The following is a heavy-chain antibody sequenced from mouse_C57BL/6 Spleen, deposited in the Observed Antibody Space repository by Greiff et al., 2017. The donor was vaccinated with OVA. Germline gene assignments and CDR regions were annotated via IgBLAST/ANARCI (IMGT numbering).Heavy chain of an antibody. CDR1: GYTFTDYY. D-gene: IGHD1-1*01. J-gene: IGHJ1*03. CDR2: INPYNGGT. V-gene: IGHV1-19*01. Sequence: VQLQQSGPVLVKPGASVKMSCKASGYTFTDYYMNWVKQSHGKSLEWIGVINPYNGGTSYNQKFKGKATLTVDKSSSTAYMELNSLTSEDSAVYYWARGGDYGSSYGFDVWGTGTTVTVSS. CDR3: ARGGDYGSSYGFDV.